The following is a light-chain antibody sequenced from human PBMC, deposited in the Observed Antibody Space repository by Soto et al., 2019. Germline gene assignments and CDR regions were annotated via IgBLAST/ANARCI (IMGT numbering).Light chain of an antibody. CDR1: QSISSW. Sequence: DIKMTQSPSTLSASVGDRVTITCRASQSISSWLAWYQQKPGKAPKLLIYKASSLESGVPSRFSGSGSGTEFTLTISSLQPDDFATYYCQQYNSYEWTFGQGTKVDIK. J-gene: IGKJ1*01. V-gene: IGKV1-5*03. CDR3: QQYNSYEWT. CDR2: KAS.